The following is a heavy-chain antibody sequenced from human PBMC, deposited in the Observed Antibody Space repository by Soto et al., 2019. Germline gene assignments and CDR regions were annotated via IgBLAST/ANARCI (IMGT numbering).Heavy chain of an antibody. D-gene: IGHD3-22*01. Sequence: GASVKVSCKASGYTFTSYYMHWVRQAPGQGLEWMGIINPSGGSTSYAQKFQGRVTMTRDTSTSTVYMELSSLRSEDTAVYYCARVEKDYYDSSVYSAGFDYWGQGTLVTVSS. CDR1: GYTFTSYY. V-gene: IGHV1-46*03. J-gene: IGHJ4*02. CDR3: ARVEKDYYDSSVYSAGFDY. CDR2: INPSGGST.